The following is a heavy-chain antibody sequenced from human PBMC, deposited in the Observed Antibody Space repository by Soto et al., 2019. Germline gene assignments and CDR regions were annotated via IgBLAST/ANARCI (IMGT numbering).Heavy chain of an antibody. D-gene: IGHD2-15*01. CDR1: GGSFSGYY. CDR3: ARVRAVAARVGDFDI. V-gene: IGHV4-34*01. J-gene: IGHJ3*02. CDR2: INHSGST. Sequence: PSETLSLTCAVYGGSFSGYYWSWIRQPPGKGLEWIGEINHSGSTNYNPSLKSRVTISVDTSKNQFSLKLSSVTAADTAVYYCARVRAVAARVGDFDIWGQGTMVTVSS.